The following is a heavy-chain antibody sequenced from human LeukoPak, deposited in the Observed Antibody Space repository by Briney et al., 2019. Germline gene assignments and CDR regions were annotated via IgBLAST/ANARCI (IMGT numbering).Heavy chain of an antibody. V-gene: IGHV3-15*01. CDR2: IKTKTDGGTT. CDR3: TSTLGY. CDR1: GFTFSNAW. Sequence: GGSLRLSCAGSGFTFSNAWMTWVRQAPEKGLEWVGRIKTKTDGGTTDYAAPVKGRFTISRDDSRNTLYLQMNSLRTDDTAVYYCTSTLGYWGQGALVTVSS. J-gene: IGHJ4*02.